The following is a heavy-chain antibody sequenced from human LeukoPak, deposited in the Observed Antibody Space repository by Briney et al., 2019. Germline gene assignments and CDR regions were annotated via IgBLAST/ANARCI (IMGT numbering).Heavy chain of an antibody. CDR1: GYTLTELS. J-gene: IGHJ3*02. Sequence: AASVKVSCKVSGYTLTELSMHWVRQAPGKGLEWMGGFDPEDGETIYAQKFQGRVTMTEDTSTDTAYMELSSLRSEDTAVYYCATERHGDGYNSGTGAFDIWGQGTMVTVSS. V-gene: IGHV1-24*01. D-gene: IGHD5-24*01. CDR2: FDPEDGET. CDR3: ATERHGDGYNSGTGAFDI.